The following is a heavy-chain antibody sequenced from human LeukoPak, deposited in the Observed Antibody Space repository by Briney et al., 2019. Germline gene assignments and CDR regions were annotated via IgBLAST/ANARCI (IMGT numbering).Heavy chain of an antibody. J-gene: IGHJ6*03. D-gene: IGHD2-21*02. V-gene: IGHV4-59*01. CDR3: ARVATHYYHYMDV. CDR1: AGSISSYY. CDR2: IYYSGST. Sequence: SETLSLTCTVSAGSISSYYRSWIRQPPGKGLEWIGCIYYSGSTNYNPSLKSRVTMSVDTSKNHFSLNLSSVTAADTAVYYCARVATHYYHYMDVWGKGTTVTVSS.